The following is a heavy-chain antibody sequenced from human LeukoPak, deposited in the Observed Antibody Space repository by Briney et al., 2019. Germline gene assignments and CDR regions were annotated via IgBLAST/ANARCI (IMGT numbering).Heavy chain of an antibody. CDR1: GFTFNNYG. Sequence: GKSLRLSCAASGFTFNNYGMQWVRQAPGKGLEWVASINHNGNVNYYVDSVKGRFTISRDNAKNSLYLQMSNLRAEDTAVYFCARGGGLDVWGQGATVTVSS. J-gene: IGHJ6*02. V-gene: IGHV3-7*03. CDR2: INHNGNVN. CDR3: ARGGGLDV. D-gene: IGHD3-16*01.